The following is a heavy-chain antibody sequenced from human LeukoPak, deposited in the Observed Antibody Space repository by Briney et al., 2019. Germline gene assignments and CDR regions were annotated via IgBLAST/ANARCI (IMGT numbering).Heavy chain of an antibody. CDR1: GGSISSYY. J-gene: IGHJ4*02. CDR2: IYYSGST. D-gene: IGHD2-15*01. V-gene: IGHV4-59*01. CDR3: ARESYSGSVY. Sequence: NPSETLSLTCTVSGGSISSYYWSWIRQPPGKGLEWIGYIYYSGSTNYNPSLKSRVTISVDTSKNQFSLKLSSVTAADTAVYYCARESYSGSVYWGQGTLVTVSS.